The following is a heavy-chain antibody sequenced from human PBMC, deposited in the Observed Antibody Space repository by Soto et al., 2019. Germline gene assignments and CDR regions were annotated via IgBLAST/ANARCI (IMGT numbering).Heavy chain of an antibody. CDR3: ARADCTSTSWSALLDY. CDR2: IRSTEYGVTK. V-gene: IGHV3-49*03. D-gene: IGHD2-2*01. Sequence: PGGSMRLSCVLAGVTCGDCAMSWRRQGPRRELAWVGFIRSTEYGVTKSYATSVKGRFTISRNDSKGIAYLQMNRMKTEDTAVYFCARADCTSTSWSALLDYWGQEALVTVSS. J-gene: IGHJ4*02. CDR1: GVTCGDCA.